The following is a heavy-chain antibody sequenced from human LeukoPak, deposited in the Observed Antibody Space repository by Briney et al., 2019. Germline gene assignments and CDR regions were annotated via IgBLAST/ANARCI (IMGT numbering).Heavy chain of an antibody. CDR2: IWYDGSNQ. D-gene: IGHD1-26*01. Sequence: GGSLRLSCVASGFTFNTYGMHWVRQAPGKGLEWVAVIWYDGSNQYYADSVKGRFTISRDNSKNTLYLQMNSLRAEDTAVYYCAKGVVGDYWGQGTLVTVSS. CDR3: AKGVVGDY. J-gene: IGHJ4*02. V-gene: IGHV3-30*02. CDR1: GFTFNTYG.